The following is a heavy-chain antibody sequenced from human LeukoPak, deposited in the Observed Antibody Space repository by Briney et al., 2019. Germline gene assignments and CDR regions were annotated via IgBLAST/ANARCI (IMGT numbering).Heavy chain of an antibody. CDR3: ARVDSYPDNDAFDI. J-gene: IGHJ3*02. Sequence: GGSLRLSCAASGFTFSSYWMHWVRQAPGKGLVWVSRINGDGSSAYYADSVRRRFTISRDNAKNTLYLQMNSLRAEDTAVYFCARVDSYPDNDAFDIWGQGTMVTVSS. V-gene: IGHV3-74*01. CDR2: INGDGSSA. D-gene: IGHD1-14*01. CDR1: GFTFSSYW.